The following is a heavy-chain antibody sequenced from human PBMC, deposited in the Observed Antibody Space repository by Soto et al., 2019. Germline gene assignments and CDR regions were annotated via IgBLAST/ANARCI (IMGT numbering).Heavy chain of an antibody. CDR2: ISGSGGST. J-gene: IGHJ4*02. CDR3: AKDMGDIVLMVYAPKTPTNNFDY. V-gene: IGHV3-23*01. CDR1: GFTFSSYA. Sequence: GGSLRLSCAASGFTFSSYAMSWVRQAPGKGLEWVSAISGSGGSTYYADSVKGRFTISRDNSKNTLYLQMNSLRAEDTAVYYCAKDMGDIVLMVYAPKTPTNNFDYWGQGTLVTVSS. D-gene: IGHD2-8*01.